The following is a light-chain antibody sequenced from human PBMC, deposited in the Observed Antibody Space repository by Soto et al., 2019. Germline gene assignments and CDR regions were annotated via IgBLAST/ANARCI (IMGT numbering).Light chain of an antibody. CDR3: CSYAGSYTFEV. J-gene: IGLJ1*01. V-gene: IGLV2-11*01. CDR1: SIGVGGYNY. CDR2: DVS. Sequence: QSALTQPRSVSGSPGQSVTISCTGTSIGVGGYNYVSWYQQHPGKAPKLMIYDVSKRPSGVPDRFSGSKSGNTASLTISGLQAEDEADYYCCSYAGSYTFEVFGTGTKLTVL.